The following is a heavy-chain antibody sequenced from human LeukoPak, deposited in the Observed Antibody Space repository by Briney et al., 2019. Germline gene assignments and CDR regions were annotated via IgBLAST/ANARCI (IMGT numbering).Heavy chain of an antibody. Sequence: PGGSLRLSCAASGFTFNNHIMNWVRQAPGKGLEGVSYINSGSSTIYYADSVKGRFSISRDNAKNSLYLQMNSLRAEDTAVHYCARTNGYSGYVSYDYWGQGTLVTVSS. CDR2: INSGSSTI. CDR3: ARTNGYSGYVSYDY. V-gene: IGHV3-48*01. J-gene: IGHJ4*02. D-gene: IGHD5-12*01. CDR1: GFTFNNHI.